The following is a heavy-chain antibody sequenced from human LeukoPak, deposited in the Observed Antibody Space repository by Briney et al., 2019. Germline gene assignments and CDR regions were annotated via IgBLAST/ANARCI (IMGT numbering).Heavy chain of an antibody. J-gene: IGHJ4*02. CDR3: ARDSQTTIAARPFDY. CDR1: GYTFASYW. D-gene: IGHD6-6*01. V-gene: IGHV1-18*04. Sequence: GESLKISCKGSGYTFASYWIAWVRQAPGQGLEWMGWISAYNGNTNYAQKLQGRVTMTTDTSTSTVYMELRSLRSDDTAVYYCARDSQTTIAARPFDYWGQGTLVTVSS. CDR2: ISAYNGNT.